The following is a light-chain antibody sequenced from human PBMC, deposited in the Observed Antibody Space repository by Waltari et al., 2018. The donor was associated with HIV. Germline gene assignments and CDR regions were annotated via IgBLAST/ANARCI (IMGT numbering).Light chain of an antibody. CDR2: DAS. V-gene: IGKV1-12*01. CDR1: ESISRF. Sequence: DIQVTQFPSSLPASVGDTVTITCRASESISRFLAWYQQKPGQAPRLLIYDASRLDGGAPSRFRRFGSGTDFTLVISNLQIEDFATYICQQANGFPHTFGQGTKVE. CDR3: QQANGFPHT. J-gene: IGKJ2*01.